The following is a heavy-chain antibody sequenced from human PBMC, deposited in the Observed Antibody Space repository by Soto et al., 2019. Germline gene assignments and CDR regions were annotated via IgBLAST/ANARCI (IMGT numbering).Heavy chain of an antibody. CDR2: ISGSGGST. J-gene: IGHJ4*02. CDR3: ARIRYYYGSGGATGSLDY. V-gene: IGHV3-23*01. Sequence: EVQLLESGGGLVQPGGSLRLSCAASGFTFSSYAMSWVRQAPGKGLEWVSAISGSGGSTYYADSVKGRFTISRDNSKNTLYLQMNSRRAEDTAVYYCARIRYYYGSGGATGSLDYWGQGTLVTVSS. CDR1: GFTFSSYA. D-gene: IGHD3-10*01.